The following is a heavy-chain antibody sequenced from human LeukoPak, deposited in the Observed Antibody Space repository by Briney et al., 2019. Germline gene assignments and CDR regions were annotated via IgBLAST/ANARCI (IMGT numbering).Heavy chain of an antibody. J-gene: IGHJ4*02. CDR1: GFTFSSYD. CDR3: ARADLRGYSLDY. V-gene: IGHV3-13*01. Sequence: GGSLRLSCAASGFTFSSYDMHWVRQTTGRGLEWVSGIGTAGDTYSLGSVKGLFTISKENAKNSLYLQMNSLRAGDTAVYYCARADLRGYSLDYWGQGTLVTVSS. CDR2: IGTAGDT. D-gene: IGHD5-18*01.